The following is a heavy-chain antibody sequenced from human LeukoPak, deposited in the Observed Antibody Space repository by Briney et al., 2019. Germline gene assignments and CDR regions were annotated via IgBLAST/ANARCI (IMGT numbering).Heavy chain of an antibody. J-gene: IGHJ6*02. D-gene: IGHD4-11*01. CDR3: AKGTTANYYYCYGMDV. CDR2: ISGSGGST. V-gene: IGHV3-23*01. Sequence: GGSLRLSCAASGFTFSSYAMSWVRQAPGKGLEWVSAISGSGGSTYYADSVKGRFTISRDNSKNTLYLQMNSLRAEDTAVYYCAKGTTANYYYCYGMDVWGQGTTVTVSS. CDR1: GFTFSSYA.